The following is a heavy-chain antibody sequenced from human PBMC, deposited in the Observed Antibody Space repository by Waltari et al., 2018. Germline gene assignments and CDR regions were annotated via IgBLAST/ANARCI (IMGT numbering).Heavy chain of an antibody. D-gene: IGHD3-3*01. CDR1: GFTFSSYA. CDR3: AKDPLLGYDFWSGYRNWFDP. J-gene: IGHJ5*02. CDR2: ISGSGGST. V-gene: IGHV3-23*01. Sequence: EVQLLESGGGLVQPGGSLRLSCAASGFTFSSYAMSWVRQAPGKGREWVSAISGSGGSTYYADSVKGRFTISRDNSKNTLYLQMNSLRAEDTAVYYCAKDPLLGYDFWSGYRNWFDPWGQGTLVTVSS.